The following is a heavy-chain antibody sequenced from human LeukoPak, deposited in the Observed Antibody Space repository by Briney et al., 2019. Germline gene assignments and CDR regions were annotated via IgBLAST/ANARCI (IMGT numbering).Heavy chain of an antibody. D-gene: IGHD3-22*01. CDR1: GYSFTSYW. J-gene: IGHJ4*02. V-gene: IGHV3-48*04. CDR3: ARGGADSAYYYFDY. CDR2: ISSGSSTI. Sequence: GESLKISCKGSGYSFTSYWIGWVRQAPGKGLEWVSYISSGSSTIYYADSVKGRFTISRDNAKNSLYLQMNSLRAEDTAVYYCARGGADSAYYYFDYWGQGTLVTVSS.